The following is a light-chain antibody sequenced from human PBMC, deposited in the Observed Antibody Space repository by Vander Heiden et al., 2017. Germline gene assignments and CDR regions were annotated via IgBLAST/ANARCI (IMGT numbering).Light chain of an antibody. CDR1: QSFGGW. J-gene: IGKJ2*01. Sequence: DIQRTQSPSTLSASVGDRVTMSCRASQSFGGWMTWYQQKPGRAPKLLIYRASTLETGVPSRFSGGVSGTEFTLTISSLQPDDIATYYCQHHHAFGPET. CDR3: QHHHA. V-gene: IGKV1-5*03. CDR2: RAS.